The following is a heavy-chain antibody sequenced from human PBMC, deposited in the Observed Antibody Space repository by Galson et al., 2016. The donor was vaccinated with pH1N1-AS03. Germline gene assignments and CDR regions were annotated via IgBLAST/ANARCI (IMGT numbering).Heavy chain of an antibody. CDR1: GFTFNDYA. Sequence: SLRLSCAASGFTFNDYAMHWVRQAPGKGLEWVSGISWNSEMIGYADSVRGRFNISRDNAKNSLYLEMSSLRREDTAIYFCTRAPPGGSSWIGGHFDHWGQGILGTVSS. V-gene: IGHV3-9*01. CDR3: TRAPPGGSSWIGGHFDH. J-gene: IGHJ4*02. CDR2: ISWNSEMI. D-gene: IGHD6-13*01.